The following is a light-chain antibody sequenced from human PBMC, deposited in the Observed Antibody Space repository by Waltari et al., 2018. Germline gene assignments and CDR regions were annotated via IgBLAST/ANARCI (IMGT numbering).Light chain of an antibody. CDR3: CSYANAKWV. J-gene: IGLJ3*02. CDR1: SSDVGAYDY. Sequence: QSVLTQPRSVSGSPGQSVAISCTGTSSDVGAYDYVSWYQQYPGKAPKVMIYGVYKRPCGVPVRFSGSKSGNTASLTISGLQAEDEADYYCCSYANAKWVFGGGTRLTVL. CDR2: GVY. V-gene: IGLV2-11*01.